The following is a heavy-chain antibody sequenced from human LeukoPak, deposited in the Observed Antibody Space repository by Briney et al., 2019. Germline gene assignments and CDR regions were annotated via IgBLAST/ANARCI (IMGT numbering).Heavy chain of an antibody. J-gene: IGHJ4*02. CDR1: GFTFSSYG. D-gene: IGHD3-22*01. CDR2: ISGSGGST. V-gene: IGHV3-23*01. Sequence: GGSLRLSCAASGFTFSSYGMSWVRQAPGKGLEWVSAISGSGGSTYYADSVKGRFTISRDNSKNTMYVQMNSLRAEDTAMYFCTRGYYDSSDYWGQGTLVTVSP. CDR3: TRGYYDSSDY.